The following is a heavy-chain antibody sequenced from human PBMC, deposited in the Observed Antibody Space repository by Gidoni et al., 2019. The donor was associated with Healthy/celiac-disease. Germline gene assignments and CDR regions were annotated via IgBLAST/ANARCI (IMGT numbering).Heavy chain of an antibody. CDR3: ARDRGAFDI. CDR2: KSYEGSNK. J-gene: IGHJ3*02. Sequence: QVQLVESGGGVVQPGRSLRLSFAASGFTFSSYAMHWVRQAPGKGLDWVAVKSYEGSNKSYAASVKGRFTISRDNSKNTLYLKMNSLRAEDTAVYYCARDRGAFDIWGQGTMVTVSS. CDR1: GFTFSSYA. V-gene: IGHV3-30-3*01.